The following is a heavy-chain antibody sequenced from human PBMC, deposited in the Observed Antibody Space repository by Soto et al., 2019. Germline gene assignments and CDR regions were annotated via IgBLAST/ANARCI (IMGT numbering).Heavy chain of an antibody. Sequence: EVQLVESGGGLVQPGGSLRLSCAASGFTFSSYEMNWVRQAPGKGLEWVSYISSSGSTIYYADSVKGRFTISRDNSKNTLYLQMNSLRAEDTAVYYCAKGGEYSSSSGGIDYWGQGTLVTVSS. D-gene: IGHD6-6*01. V-gene: IGHV3-48*03. CDR1: GFTFSSYE. CDR2: ISSSGSTI. J-gene: IGHJ4*02. CDR3: AKGGEYSSSSGGIDY.